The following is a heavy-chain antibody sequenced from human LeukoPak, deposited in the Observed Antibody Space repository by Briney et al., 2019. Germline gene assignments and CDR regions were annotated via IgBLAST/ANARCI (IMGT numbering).Heavy chain of an antibody. V-gene: IGHV4-59*01. Sequence: SETPPLTCTVSGGSISSYYWSWIRQPPGKGLEWIGYIYYSGSTNYNPSLKSRVTISVDTSKNQFSLKLSSVTAADTAVYYCARNQDTAMVYFDYWGQGTLVTVSS. CDR1: GGSISSYY. CDR3: ARNQDTAMVYFDY. D-gene: IGHD5-18*01. CDR2: IYYSGST. J-gene: IGHJ4*02.